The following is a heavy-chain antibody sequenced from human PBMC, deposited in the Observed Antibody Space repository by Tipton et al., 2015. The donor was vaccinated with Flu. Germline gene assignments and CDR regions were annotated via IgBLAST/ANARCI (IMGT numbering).Heavy chain of an antibody. D-gene: IGHD3-22*01. J-gene: IGHJ3*02. Sequence: QLVQSGAEVKKPGASVKVSCKASGYTFTSYGISWVRQAPGQGLEWMGWISAYNGNTNYAQKLQGRVTMTTDTSTSPAYMELRSLRSDDTAVYYCAANHYYDSSGYYFGVGAFDIWDQGTMVTVSS. CDR1: GYTFTSYG. V-gene: IGHV1-18*01. CDR3: AANHYYDSSGYYFGVGAFDI. CDR2: ISAYNGNT.